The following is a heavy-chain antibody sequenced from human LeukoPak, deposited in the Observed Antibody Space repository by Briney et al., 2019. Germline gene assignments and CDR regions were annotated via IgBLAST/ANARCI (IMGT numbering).Heavy chain of an antibody. D-gene: IGHD6-13*01. V-gene: IGHV1-18*01. J-gene: IGHJ4*02. Sequence: RRASVKVSCKASGYTFTSYGISWVRQAPGQGLEWMGWISAYNGDTNYAQKLQGRVTMTTDTSTSTAYMELRSLRSDDTAVYYCARGSSSWYVNYFDYWGQGTLVTVSS. CDR2: ISAYNGDT. CDR1: GYTFTSYG. CDR3: ARGSSSWYVNYFDY.